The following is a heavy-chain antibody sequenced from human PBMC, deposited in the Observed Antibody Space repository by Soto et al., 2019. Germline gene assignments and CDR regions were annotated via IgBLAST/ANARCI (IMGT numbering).Heavy chain of an antibody. CDR1: GGSISSGDYY. J-gene: IGHJ4*02. D-gene: IGHD3-22*01. Sequence: QVQLQESGPGLVKPSQTLSLTCTVSGGSISSGDYYWSWIRQPPGKGLEWIGYIYYSGSTYYNPSLESRVTISVHTSKNQFSLKLSSVTAADTAVYYCARDYDSSGYYFDYWGQGTLVTVSS. V-gene: IGHV4-30-4*01. CDR2: IYYSGST. CDR3: ARDYDSSGYYFDY.